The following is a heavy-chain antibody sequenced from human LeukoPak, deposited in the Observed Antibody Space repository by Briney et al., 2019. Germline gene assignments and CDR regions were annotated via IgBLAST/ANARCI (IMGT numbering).Heavy chain of an antibody. D-gene: IGHD2-2*01. V-gene: IGHV1-69*05. CDR1: GGTFSSYA. Sequence: ASVKVSCKASGGTFSSYAISWVRQAPGQGLEWMGGIIPIFGTANYAQKFQGRVTITTDESTSTAYMELSSLRSEDTAVYYCARDKGESCSSTSCYAGGDYYYYYMDVWGKGTTVTVSS. CDR3: ARDKGESCSSTSCYAGGDYYYYYMDV. J-gene: IGHJ6*03. CDR2: IIPIFGTA.